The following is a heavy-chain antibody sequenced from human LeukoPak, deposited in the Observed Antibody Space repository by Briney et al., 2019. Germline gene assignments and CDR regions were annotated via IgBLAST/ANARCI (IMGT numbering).Heavy chain of an antibody. J-gene: IGHJ3*02. CDR2: IWYDGRNK. CDR1: GFTFSSYG. D-gene: IGHD3-16*02. CDR3: ARVNRGDAFDI. V-gene: IGHV3-33*01. Sequence: GRSLRLSCAASGFTFSSYGMHWVRQAPGKGLEWVAVIWYDGRNKFYADSLKGRFTVSRDNSKNTLYLQMNSLRAEDTAVYYCARVNRGDAFDIWGQGTLVTVSS.